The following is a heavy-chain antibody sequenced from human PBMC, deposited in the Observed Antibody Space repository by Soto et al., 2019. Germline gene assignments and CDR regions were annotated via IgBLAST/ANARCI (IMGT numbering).Heavy chain of an antibody. J-gene: IGHJ3*02. CDR3: ARDVSPGSSSLYLDAFDI. D-gene: IGHD6-13*01. V-gene: IGHV3-7*05. Sequence: EVQLEESGGDLVQPGGSLRLSCAASGFTLSAYWMTWVGQAPGKGLEWVANINRDGRKESYLHSVRGRFTIARDNVGKSLYLQMDSLRADDTALYYCARDVSPGSSSLYLDAFDIWGQGTMVTVSS. CDR1: GFTLSAYW. CDR2: INRDGRKE.